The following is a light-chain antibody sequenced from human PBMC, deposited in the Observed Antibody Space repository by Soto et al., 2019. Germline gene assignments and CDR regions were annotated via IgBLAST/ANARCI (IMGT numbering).Light chain of an antibody. CDR1: QSIISS. CDR3: QQSYNTFIT. V-gene: IGKV1-39*01. Sequence: IQMTQSPSSLSASVGDRVTITCRASQSIISSLNWYQQKPGKAPKLLIYAASSLESGVPSRFSGSGSGTDFTLTISSLQPEDFATYYCQQSYNTFITFGQGTRLEIK. CDR2: AAS. J-gene: IGKJ5*01.